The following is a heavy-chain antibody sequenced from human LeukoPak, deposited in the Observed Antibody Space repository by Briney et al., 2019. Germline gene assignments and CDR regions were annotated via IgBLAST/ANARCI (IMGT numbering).Heavy chain of an antibody. V-gene: IGHV3-21*01. Sequence: GGSLRLSCEASGFTFSKHGLNWVRQVPGKGLEWVSSISSSGTYIYYADSLKGRFTISRDNAKNLMYLQMNSLRAEDTAVYYCVRDYYDSSGDSAFDVWGQGTMVTVSS. D-gene: IGHD3-22*01. J-gene: IGHJ3*01. CDR3: VRDYYDSSGDSAFDV. CDR1: GFTFSKHG. CDR2: ISSSGTYI.